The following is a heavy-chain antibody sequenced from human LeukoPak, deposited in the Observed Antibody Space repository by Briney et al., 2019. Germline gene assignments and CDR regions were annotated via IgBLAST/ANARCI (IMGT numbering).Heavy chain of an antibody. V-gene: IGHV4-39*01. CDR2: IFYSGNT. D-gene: IGHD1-20*01. Sequence: SETLSLTCAVSGGSISSESYWGWIRQPPGKGLEWIGSIFYSGNTYYSPSLKSRVTISVDTSKNQFSLKLSSVTAADTAVYYCASVDYNWNYFHFWGQGTLVTVSS. CDR3: ASVDYNWNYFHF. CDR1: GGSISSESY. J-gene: IGHJ4*02.